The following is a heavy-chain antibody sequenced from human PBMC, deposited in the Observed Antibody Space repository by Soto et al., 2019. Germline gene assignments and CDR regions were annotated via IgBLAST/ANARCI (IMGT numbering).Heavy chain of an antibody. J-gene: IGHJ4*02. Sequence: EVQLLESGGGLVQPGGSLRLSCRASGFTFSSYAMNWVRQAPGKGLEWVSVISGSDGSTYYADSVKGRFTISRDNSKNTLYLQMNNLRAEDTAVYYCASRTSGWYFDYWGQGTLVTVSS. CDR3: ASRTSGWYFDY. CDR1: GFTFSSYA. D-gene: IGHD6-19*01. V-gene: IGHV3-23*01. CDR2: ISGSDGST.